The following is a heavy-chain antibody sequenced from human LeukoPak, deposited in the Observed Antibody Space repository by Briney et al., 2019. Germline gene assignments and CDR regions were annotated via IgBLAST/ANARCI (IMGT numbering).Heavy chain of an antibody. Sequence: GGSLRLSCAASGFTFSSYSMNWVRQAPGKGPEWISYISPSSDTIKYADSVRGRFTISRDNAKNSLYLQVNSLRAEDTAVYYCAKDGGFWSGYGPPYFDYWGQGNLVTVSS. J-gene: IGHJ4*02. CDR3: AKDGGFWSGYGPPYFDY. CDR1: GFTFSSYS. D-gene: IGHD3-3*01. V-gene: IGHV3-48*04. CDR2: ISPSSDTI.